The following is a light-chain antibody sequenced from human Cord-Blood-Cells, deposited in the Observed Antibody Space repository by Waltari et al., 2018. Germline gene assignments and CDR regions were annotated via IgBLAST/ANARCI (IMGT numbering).Light chain of an antibody. V-gene: IGLV2-11*01. CDR1: SSYVGGYNY. J-gene: IGLJ1*01. Sequence: QSALTQPRSLSGSPGQSVTISCTGTSSYVGGYNYVSWYQQHPGKAPKLMIYDVSKRPSGVPDRFSGSKSGNTASLTISGLQAEDEADYYCCSYAGSYTYVFGTGTKVTVL. CDR2: DVS. CDR3: CSYAGSYTYV.